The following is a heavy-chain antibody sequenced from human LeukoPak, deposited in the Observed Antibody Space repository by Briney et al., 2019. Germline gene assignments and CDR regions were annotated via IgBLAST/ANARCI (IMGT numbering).Heavy chain of an antibody. CDR2: IYHSGST. D-gene: IGHD2-15*01. J-gene: IGHJ4*02. Sequence: SETLSLTCTVSGYSISSDYYWGWIRQPPGKGLEWIGSIYHSGSTYYNPSLKSRVTISVDTSKNQFSLKLSSVTAADTAVYYCARDSPNWDVVVVAATFDYWGQGTLVTVSS. V-gene: IGHV4-38-2*02. CDR1: GYSISSDYY. CDR3: ARDSPNWDVVVVAATFDY.